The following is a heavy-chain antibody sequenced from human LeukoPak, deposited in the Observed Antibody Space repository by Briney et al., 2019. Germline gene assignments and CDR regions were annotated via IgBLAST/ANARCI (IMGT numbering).Heavy chain of an antibody. CDR3: ARRGRSGYSYYFDY. D-gene: IGHD3-3*01. CDR1: GFTFSSYE. CDR2: IYYSGST. J-gene: IGHJ4*02. Sequence: PGGSLRLSCAASGFTFSSYEMNWVRQPPGKGLEWIGSIYYSGSTYYNPSLKSRVTISVDTSKNQFSLKLSSVTAADTAVYYCARRGRSGYSYYFDYWGQGTLVTVSS. V-gene: IGHV4-39*07.